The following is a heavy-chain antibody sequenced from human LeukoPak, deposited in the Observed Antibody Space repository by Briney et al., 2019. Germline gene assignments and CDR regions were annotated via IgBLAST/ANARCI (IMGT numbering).Heavy chain of an antibody. V-gene: IGHV1-69*13. CDR2: IIPIFGTA. CDR1: GGTFSSYA. CDR3: ARDEPPRH. J-gene: IGHJ1*01. Sequence: GASVKVPCKASGGTFSSYAISWVRQAPGQGLEWMGGIIPIFGTANYAQKFQGRVTITADESTSTAYMELSSLRSEDTTVYYCARDEPPRHWGQGTLVTVSS.